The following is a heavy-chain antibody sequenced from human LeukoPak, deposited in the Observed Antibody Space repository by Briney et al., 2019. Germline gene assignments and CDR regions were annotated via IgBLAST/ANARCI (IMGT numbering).Heavy chain of an antibody. V-gene: IGHV3-33*01. D-gene: IGHD3-16*01. Sequence: GGSLRLSCAASGFTFSSYGMHWVRQAPGKGLEWVAVIWYDGSNKYYADSVKGRFTISRDNSKNTLYLQMNSLRAEDTAVYYCARDYTWGYYGMDVWGQGTTVTVSS. CDR1: GFTFSSYG. CDR2: IWYDGSNK. CDR3: ARDYTWGYYGMDV. J-gene: IGHJ6*02.